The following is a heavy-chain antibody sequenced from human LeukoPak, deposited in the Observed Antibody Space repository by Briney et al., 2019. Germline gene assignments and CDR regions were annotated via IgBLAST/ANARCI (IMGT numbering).Heavy chain of an antibody. CDR1: GYTFTGYY. CDR3: ARDRTMVRGVIGS. CDR2: INPNSGGT. V-gene: IGHV1-2*06. D-gene: IGHD3-10*01. J-gene: IGHJ5*02. Sequence: ASVKVSCKASGYTFTGYYMHWVRQAPGQGHEWMGRINPNSGGTNYAQKFQGRVTMTRDTSISTAYMELSRLRSDDTAVYYCARDRTMVRGVIGSWGQGTLVTVSS.